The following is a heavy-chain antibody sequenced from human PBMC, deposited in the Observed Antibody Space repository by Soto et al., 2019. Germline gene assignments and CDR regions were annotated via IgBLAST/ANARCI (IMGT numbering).Heavy chain of an antibody. V-gene: IGHV3-23*01. Sequence: EVQLLESGGGLVQHGGSLRLSCAASGFTFNNYAMTWVRQAPGKGLEWVSAISGGGDTTSYADSVKGRFTVSRDGSKDTVDLQMSSLRAEDTALYYCAKGRGGSGSLTPRVDFWGQGTLVTVSS. D-gene: IGHD3-10*01. CDR3: AKGRGGSGSLTPRVDF. CDR1: GFTFNNYA. J-gene: IGHJ4*02. CDR2: ISGGGDTT.